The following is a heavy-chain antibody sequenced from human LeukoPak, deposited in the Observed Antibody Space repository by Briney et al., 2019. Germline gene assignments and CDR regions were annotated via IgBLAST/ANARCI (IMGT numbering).Heavy chain of an antibody. CDR1: GYTFTSYG. D-gene: IGHD2-8*02. J-gene: IGHJ4*02. CDR2: ISAYNGNT. CDR3: ARERYCSVTTCHRGTDF. Sequence: ASVKVSCKASGYTFTSYGISLVRQAPGQGLEWMGWISAYNGNTNYAQNLQGRVTMTTETSTSTAYMDLRSLRSDDTAVYDWARERYCSVTTCHRGTDFWGQATLVTVSS. V-gene: IGHV1-18*01.